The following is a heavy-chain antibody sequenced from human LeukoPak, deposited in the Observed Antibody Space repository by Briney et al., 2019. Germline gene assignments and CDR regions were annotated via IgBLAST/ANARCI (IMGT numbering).Heavy chain of an antibody. J-gene: IGHJ4*02. CDR1: GSTFSSYA. D-gene: IGHD1-26*01. Sequence: GGSLRLSCAASGSTFSSYAMSWVRQAPGKGLEWVSSISSSSSYIYYADSVKGRFTISRDNAKNSLYLQMNSLRAEDTAVYYCARDSGDPWWELLSYFDYWAREPWSPSPQ. V-gene: IGHV3-21*01. CDR3: ARDSGDPWWELLSYFDY. CDR2: ISSSSSYI.